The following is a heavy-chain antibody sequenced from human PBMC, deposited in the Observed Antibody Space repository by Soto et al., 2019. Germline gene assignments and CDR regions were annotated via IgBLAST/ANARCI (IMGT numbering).Heavy chain of an antibody. CDR1: GFTVSSNY. Sequence: GGSLRLSCAASGFTVSSNYMSWVRQAPGKGLEWVSVIYNDGTTYYADSVKGRFTLSRDTSKNTLSLQMDSLRAEDTAVYYCVRPLPSGRNYGMDVWGQGTTVTVSS. D-gene: IGHD3-10*01. V-gene: IGHV3-53*01. CDR3: VRPLPSGRNYGMDV. CDR2: IYNDGTT. J-gene: IGHJ6*02.